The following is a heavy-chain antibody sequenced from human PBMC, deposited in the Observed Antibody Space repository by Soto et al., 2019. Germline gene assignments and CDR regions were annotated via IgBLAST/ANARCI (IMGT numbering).Heavy chain of an antibody. D-gene: IGHD3-10*01. V-gene: IGHV1-69*13. CDR1: GGTFSSYA. CDR2: IIPIFGTA. Sequence: ASVKVSCKASGGTFSSYAISWVRQAPGQGLEWMGGIIPIFGTANYAQKFQGRVTITADESTSTAYMELSSLRSEDTAVYYCARSYDGSGSYHYYYYGMDVWGQGTTVTVSS. J-gene: IGHJ6*02. CDR3: ARSYDGSGSYHYYYYGMDV.